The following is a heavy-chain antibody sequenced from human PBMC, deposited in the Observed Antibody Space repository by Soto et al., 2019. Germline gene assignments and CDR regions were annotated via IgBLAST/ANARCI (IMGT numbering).Heavy chain of an antibody. CDR1: GYTFTSYA. D-gene: IGHD2-21*02. J-gene: IGHJ4*02. CDR2: INAGNGNT. V-gene: IGHV1-3*05. CDR3: ARSIVVVTALDY. Sequence: QVQLVQTWAEEKKPGASVKVSCKASGYTFTSYAMHWVRQAPGQRLEWMGWINAGNGNTKYSQKFQGRVTITRDTSASIAYMELSSLRSEDTAVYYCARSIVVVTALDYWGQGTLVTVSS.